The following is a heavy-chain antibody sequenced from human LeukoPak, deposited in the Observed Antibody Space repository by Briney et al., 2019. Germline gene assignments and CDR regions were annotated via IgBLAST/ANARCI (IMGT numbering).Heavy chain of an antibody. CDR2: IVVGSGNA. V-gene: IGHV1-58*02. J-gene: IGHJ6*02. Sequence: SVKVSCKASGFTFTSSAMQWVRQARGQRLEWIGWIVVGSGNANYAQKFQERVTITRDMSTSTAYMELSSLRSEDTAVYYCAADKRKRASSTLATRQHYYYGMDVWGQGTTVTVSS. CDR1: GFTFTSSA. CDR3: AADKRKRASSTLATRQHYYYGMDV. D-gene: IGHD1-26*01.